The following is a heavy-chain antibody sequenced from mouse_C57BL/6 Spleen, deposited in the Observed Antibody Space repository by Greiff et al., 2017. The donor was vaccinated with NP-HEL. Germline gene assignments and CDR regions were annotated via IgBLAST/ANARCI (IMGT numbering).Heavy chain of an antibody. V-gene: IGHV1-69*01. CDR1: GYTFTSYW. Sequence: VQLQQPGAELVMPGASVKLSCKASGYTFTSYWMHWVKQRPGQGLEWIGEIDPSDSYTNYNQKFKGKSTLTVDKSSSTAYTQLSSLTSEDSAVYYCARGNYYGSSPDYAMDYWGQGTSVTVSS. J-gene: IGHJ4*01. CDR3: ARGNYYGSSPDYAMDY. CDR2: IDPSDSYT. D-gene: IGHD1-1*01.